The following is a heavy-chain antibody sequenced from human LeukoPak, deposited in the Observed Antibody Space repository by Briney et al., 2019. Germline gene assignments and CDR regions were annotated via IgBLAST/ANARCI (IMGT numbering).Heavy chain of an antibody. J-gene: IGHJ6*03. CDR3: ARGVGIWSGYYQGHYYYYMDV. Sequence: GASVKVSCKASGYTFTSYGINWVRQAPEQGLEWMGWIRVYNGNTNYAQKLQGRVTMTTDTSTSTAYMELRSLRSDDTAIYYCARGVGIWSGYYQGHYYYYMDVWGKGTTVTVSS. D-gene: IGHD3-3*01. V-gene: IGHV1-18*01. CDR1: GYTFTSYG. CDR2: IRVYNGNT.